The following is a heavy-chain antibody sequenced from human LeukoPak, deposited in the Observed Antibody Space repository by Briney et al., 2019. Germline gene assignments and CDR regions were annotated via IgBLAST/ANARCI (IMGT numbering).Heavy chain of an antibody. J-gene: IGHJ6*03. CDR1: GLTFSSFA. CDR2: VSGSAGRT. CDR3: AKNRGHCVDGVCHNYYYMDV. D-gene: IGHD2-8*02. Sequence: GGSLRLSCAASGLTFSSFAMTWVRQAPGKGLEWVSTVSGSAGRTDYADSVKGRFTISRDNLKNTLYLQMNGLRAEDTAVYYCAKNRGHCVDGVCHNYYYMDVWGRGTTVTVSS. V-gene: IGHV3-23*01.